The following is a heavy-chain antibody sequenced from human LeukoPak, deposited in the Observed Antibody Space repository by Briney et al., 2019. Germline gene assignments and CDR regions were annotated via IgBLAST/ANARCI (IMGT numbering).Heavy chain of an antibody. Sequence: PGGSLRLSCTASGFTFSSYSMNWVRQAPGKGLEWVSSISSSSSYIYYADSVKGRFTISRDNAKNSLYLKMNSLRAEDTAVYYCAMSGSYWYYFDYWGQGTLVTVSS. CDR3: AMSGSYWYYFDY. CDR1: GFTFSSYS. D-gene: IGHD1-26*01. J-gene: IGHJ4*02. CDR2: ISSSSSYI. V-gene: IGHV3-21*01.